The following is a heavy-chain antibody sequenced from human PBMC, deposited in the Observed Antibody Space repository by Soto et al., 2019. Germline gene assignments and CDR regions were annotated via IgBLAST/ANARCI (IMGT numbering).Heavy chain of an antibody. CDR2: ISSSSSTI. Sequence: PGGSLRLSCAASGFTFSIYSMNWVRHAPGKGLEWVSYISSSSSTIYYADSVKGRFTISRDNAKNSLYLQMNSLRDEDTAVYYCAREGLWYGYYYYYGMDVWGQGTTVTVSS. CDR1: GFTFSIYS. CDR3: AREGLWYGYYYYYGMDV. D-gene: IGHD3-10*01. V-gene: IGHV3-48*02. J-gene: IGHJ6*02.